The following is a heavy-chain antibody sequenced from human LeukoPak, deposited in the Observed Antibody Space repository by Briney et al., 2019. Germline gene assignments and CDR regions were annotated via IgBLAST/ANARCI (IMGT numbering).Heavy chain of an antibody. Sequence: GGSLRLSCAASGFTFSSYAMSWVRQAPGKGLEWVSAISGSGGSTYYADSVKDRFTISRDDSKNTLYLQMNSLRAEDTAVYYCAKAPHIVVVTAISFGYWGQGTLVTVSS. CDR2: ISGSGGST. D-gene: IGHD2-21*02. CDR3: AKAPHIVVVTAISFGY. J-gene: IGHJ4*02. V-gene: IGHV3-23*01. CDR1: GFTFSSYA.